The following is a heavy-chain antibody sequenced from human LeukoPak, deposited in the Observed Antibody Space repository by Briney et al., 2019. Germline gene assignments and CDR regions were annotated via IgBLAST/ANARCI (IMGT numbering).Heavy chain of an antibody. V-gene: IGHV5-10-1*01. CDR2: IDPSDSYT. CDR3: ARLVAARPDYYYGMDV. Sequence: GESLRISCKGSGYRFTSYWISWVRQMPGKGLEWMGRIDPSDSYTNYSPSFQGHVTISADKSISTAYLQWSSLKASDTAMYYCARLVAARPDYYYGMDVWGQGTTVTVSS. J-gene: IGHJ6*02. D-gene: IGHD6-6*01. CDR1: GYRFTSYW.